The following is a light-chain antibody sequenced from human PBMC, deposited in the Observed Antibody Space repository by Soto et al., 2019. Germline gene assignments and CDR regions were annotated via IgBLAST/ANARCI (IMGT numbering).Light chain of an antibody. Sequence: QTVVTQEPSLTVSPGGTVTLTCASSTGAVTSGYYPNWFQQKPGQARRALIHSTSNKHSWNPARFSGSLLGGKAALTLSAVQPEEESEYYCLLYYGGAQLVFGTGTKVTVL. V-gene: IGLV7-43*01. CDR2: STS. J-gene: IGLJ1*01. CDR3: LLYYGGAQLV. CDR1: TGAVTSGYY.